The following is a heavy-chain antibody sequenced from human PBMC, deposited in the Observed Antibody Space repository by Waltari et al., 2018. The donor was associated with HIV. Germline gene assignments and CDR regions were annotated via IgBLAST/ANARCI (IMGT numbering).Heavy chain of an antibody. CDR1: GGSFSGYY. Sequence: QVQLQPWGAGLLKPSETLSLTCAVYGGSFSGYYWSWIRQPPGKGLEWIGEINHSGSTNYNPSLKSRVTISVDTSKNQFSLKLSSVTAADTAVYYCASHNSSGVDYWGQGTLVTVSS. CDR3: ASHNSSGVDY. D-gene: IGHD6-19*01. J-gene: IGHJ4*02. V-gene: IGHV4-34*01. CDR2: INHSGST.